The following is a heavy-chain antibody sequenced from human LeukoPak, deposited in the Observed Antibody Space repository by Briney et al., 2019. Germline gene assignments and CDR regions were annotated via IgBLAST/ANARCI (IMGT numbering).Heavy chain of an antibody. D-gene: IGHD6-19*01. CDR1: GYTFTGYY. Sequence: ASVKVSCEASGYTFTGYYMHWVRQAPGQGLEWMGWINPNSGGTNYAQKFQGRVTMTRDMSTSTVYMELSSLRSDDTAVYYCARDFSVAGFYGFDPWGQGTLVTVSS. CDR2: INPNSGGT. V-gene: IGHV1-2*02. CDR3: ARDFSVAGFYGFDP. J-gene: IGHJ5*02.